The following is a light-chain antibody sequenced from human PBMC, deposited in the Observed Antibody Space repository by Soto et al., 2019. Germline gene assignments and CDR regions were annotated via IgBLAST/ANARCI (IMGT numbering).Light chain of an antibody. J-gene: IGLJ3*02. CDR1: SSDFSVYNY. V-gene: IGLV2-14*03. CDR2: DVS. Sequence: QSALTQPASVSGSPGQSITVSCTGTSSDFSVYNYVSWFQQHPGKAPKLIIFDVSNRPSGISNRFSGSKSGNTASLTISGLQTEDEGDYYCASHTFYSTWVFGGGTKLTVL. CDR3: ASHTFYSTWV.